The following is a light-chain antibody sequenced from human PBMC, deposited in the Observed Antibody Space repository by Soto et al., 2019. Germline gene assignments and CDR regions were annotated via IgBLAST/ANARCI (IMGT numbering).Light chain of an antibody. J-gene: IGLJ2*01. CDR3: SSYTSVTYTPVV. V-gene: IGLV2-14*01. CDR1: SSNIGGSNS. Sequence: QSVLTQPASVSGSPGQSITISCTGTSSNIGGSNSVSWYQQHPGKAPKLLIYDVSNWPSGVSNRFSGSKSGNTASLTISGLQAEDEADYYCSSYTSVTYTPVVFGGGTKVTVL. CDR2: DVS.